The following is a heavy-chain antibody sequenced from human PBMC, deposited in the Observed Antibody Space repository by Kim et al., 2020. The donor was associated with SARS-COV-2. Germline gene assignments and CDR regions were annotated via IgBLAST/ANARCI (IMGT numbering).Heavy chain of an antibody. CDR2: ISGSGGST. CDR1: GFTFSSYA. J-gene: IGHJ2*01. D-gene: IGHD5-12*01. CDR3: AKEGLWWLRPDWYFDL. V-gene: IGHV3-23*01. Sequence: GGSLRLSCAASGFTFSSYAMSWVRQAPGKGLEWVSAISGSGGSTYYADSVKGRFTISRDNSKNTLYLQMNSLRAEDTAVYYCAKEGLWWLRPDWYFDLWGRGTLVTVSS.